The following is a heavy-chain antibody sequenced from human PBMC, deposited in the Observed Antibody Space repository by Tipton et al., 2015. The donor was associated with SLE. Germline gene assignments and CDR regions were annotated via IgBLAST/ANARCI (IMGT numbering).Heavy chain of an antibody. CDR1: GGSFSGYY. CDR2: INHTGST. Sequence: TLSLTCAVYGGSFSGYYWSWIRQPPGKGLEWIGEINHTGSTNYKPSLKSRATISVDTSKNQFSLKLSSVTAADTAVYYCASGILTGYAAFDIWGPGTMVTVSS. CDR3: ASGILTGYAAFDI. D-gene: IGHD3-9*01. J-gene: IGHJ3*02. V-gene: IGHV4-34*01.